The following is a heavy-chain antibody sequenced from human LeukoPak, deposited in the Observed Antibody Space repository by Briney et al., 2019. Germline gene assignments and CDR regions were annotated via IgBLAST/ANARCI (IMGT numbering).Heavy chain of an antibody. CDR2: INSDGSST. D-gene: IGHD6-13*01. CDR3: EKAAPPTKGTSWPTFNY. CDR1: GFTFSSYW. V-gene: IGHV3-74*01. J-gene: IGHJ4*01. Sequence: GGSLRLSCAASGFTFSSYWMHWVRQAPGKGLVWVSRINSDGSSTSYADSVKGRFTISRDNAKNTLYLQMNSLRAEDTAVYYCEKAAPPTKGTSWPTFNYWGKEPLSPSPQ.